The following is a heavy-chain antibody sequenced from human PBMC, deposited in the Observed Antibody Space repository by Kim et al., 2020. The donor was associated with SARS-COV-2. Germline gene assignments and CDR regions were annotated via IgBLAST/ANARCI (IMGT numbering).Heavy chain of an antibody. Sequence: SETLSLTCTVSGGSISSYYWSWIRQPPGQGLEWIGEINHSGRSNYNPSLTSRVTISVYTSTNQFSLKLTSVTAAATDASYCSRRLSDSSGWGLHYYALWG. CDR1: GGSISSYY. CDR2: INHSGRS. J-gene: IGHJ2*01. V-gene: IGHV4-59*12. CDR3: SRRLSDSSGWGLHYYAL. D-gene: IGHD3-10*01.